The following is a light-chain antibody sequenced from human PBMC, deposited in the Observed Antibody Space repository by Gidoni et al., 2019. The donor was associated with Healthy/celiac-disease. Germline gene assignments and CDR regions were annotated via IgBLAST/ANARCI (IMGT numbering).Light chain of an antibody. V-gene: IGKV3-15*01. Sequence: EVVLGQRLAPRSRSPGERDNLSCRASQGVSSNLDWYQQKPGQAPRLLIYGSSTRATGHPARVRGSGLGTEFTLTVSSLHSEVFAICYGQEYNNWSCTFXXXTKLEIK. J-gene: IGKJ2*02. CDR3: QEYNNWSCT. CDR2: GSS. CDR1: QGVSSN.